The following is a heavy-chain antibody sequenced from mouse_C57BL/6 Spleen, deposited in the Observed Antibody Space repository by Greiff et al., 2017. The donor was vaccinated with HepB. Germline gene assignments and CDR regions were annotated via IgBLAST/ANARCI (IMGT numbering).Heavy chain of an antibody. CDR1: GFNIKDYY. D-gene: IGHD2-5*01. CDR3: AREGYSNYAWFAY. V-gene: IGHV14-2*01. J-gene: IGHJ3*01. Sequence: EVQLVESGAELVKPGASVKLSCTASGFNIKDYYMHWVKQRTEQGLEWIGRIDPEDGEPKYAPKFQGKATITADTSSNTAYLQLSSLTSEDTAVYYCAREGYSNYAWFAYWGQGTLVTVSA. CDR2: IDPEDGEP.